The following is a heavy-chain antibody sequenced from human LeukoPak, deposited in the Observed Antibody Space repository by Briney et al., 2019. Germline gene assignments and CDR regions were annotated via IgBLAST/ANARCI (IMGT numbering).Heavy chain of an antibody. CDR3: AKCLGYSYGPSDY. J-gene: IGHJ4*02. CDR2: IWYDGSNK. D-gene: IGHD5-18*01. Sequence: GRSLRLSCAASGFTFSSYGMHWVRQAPGKGLEWVAVIWYDGSNKYYADSVKGRFTISRDNSKNTLYLQMNSLRAEDTAVYYCAKCLGYSYGPSDYWGQGTPVTVSS. CDR1: GFTFSSYG. V-gene: IGHV3-33*06.